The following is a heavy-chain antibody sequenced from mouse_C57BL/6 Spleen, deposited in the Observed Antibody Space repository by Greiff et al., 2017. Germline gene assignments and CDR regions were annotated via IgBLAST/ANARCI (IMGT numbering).Heavy chain of an antibody. J-gene: IGHJ3*01. V-gene: IGHV1-9*01. CDR3: ARHYGSSDWFAY. Sequence: QVQLQQSGAELMKPGASVKLSCKATGYTFTGYWIEWVKQRPGHGLEWIGEILPGSGSTNDNEKCKGKATFTADTSSNTAYMQRSSLTTEESAIYSCARHYGSSDWFAYWGQGTLVTVSA. CDR2: ILPGSGST. D-gene: IGHD1-1*01. CDR1: GYTFTGYW.